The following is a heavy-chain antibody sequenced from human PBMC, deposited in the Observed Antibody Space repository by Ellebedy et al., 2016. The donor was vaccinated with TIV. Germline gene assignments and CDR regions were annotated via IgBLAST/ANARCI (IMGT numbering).Heavy chain of an antibody. Sequence: MPSETLSLTCALYGGSFNDYYWTWIRQPPGTGLEWIGEINHSGSTNYHPSLKSRVTISVDTSKGWFSLRLSSVTAADTAVYYCTKALGDTRYFDLWGRGTLVTVSS. CDR2: INHSGST. V-gene: IGHV4-34*01. D-gene: IGHD3-16*01. J-gene: IGHJ2*01. CDR1: GGSFNDYY. CDR3: TKALGDTRYFDL.